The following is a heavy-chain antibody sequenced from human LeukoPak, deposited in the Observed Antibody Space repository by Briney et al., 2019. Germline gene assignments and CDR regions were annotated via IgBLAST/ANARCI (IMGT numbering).Heavy chain of an antibody. CDR2: IYSGGRT. V-gene: IGHV3-53*01. CDR1: GFIVSGNY. D-gene: IGHD3-10*01. CDR3: ARDQYYDSGTYSYYYMDV. Sequence: GGSLRLSCAASGFIVSGNYMSWVRQAPGKGLEWVSVIYSGGRTFYADSVRGRFTISRDNSKNTLFLQMNSLRAEDTAVYYCARDQYYDSGTYSYYYMDVWGKGTTVTVSS. J-gene: IGHJ6*03.